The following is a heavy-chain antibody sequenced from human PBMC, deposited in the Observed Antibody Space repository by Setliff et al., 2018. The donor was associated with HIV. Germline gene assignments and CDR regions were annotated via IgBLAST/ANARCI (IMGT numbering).Heavy chain of an antibody. CDR1: RFTFSSYA. CDR2: ISGSGGST. J-gene: IGHJ3*01. D-gene: IGHD1-26*01. Sequence: GGSLRLSCAASRFTFSSYAMSWVRQAPGKGLEWVSDISGSGGSTYYADSVKGQFTISRDNAKNSLYLQMNSLRAEDTAVYYCARDRVVGATLDPLDLWGQGTMVTVSS. V-gene: IGHV3-23*01. CDR3: ARDRVVGATLDPLDL.